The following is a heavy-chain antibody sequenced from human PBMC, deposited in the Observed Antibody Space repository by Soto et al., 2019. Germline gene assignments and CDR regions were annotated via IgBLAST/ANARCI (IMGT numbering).Heavy chain of an antibody. CDR1: GGSVSSTNYY. CDR3: ARRALGRSNDY. J-gene: IGHJ4*02. CDR2: IYDSGST. V-gene: IGHV4-39*01. Sequence: SETLSLTCTVSGGSVSSTNYYWGWIRQPPGKGLEWIGNIYDSGSTYYNPSLRSRVTISVDTSKNQFSLKLNSVTAADAAVYYCARRALGRSNDYWGQGTLVTVSS.